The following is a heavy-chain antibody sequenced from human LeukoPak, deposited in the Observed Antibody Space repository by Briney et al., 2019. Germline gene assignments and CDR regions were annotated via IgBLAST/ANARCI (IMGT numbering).Heavy chain of an antibody. D-gene: IGHD5-24*01. J-gene: IGHJ3*02. CDR1: GFTLSRFG. Sequence: GGSLRLSCAASGFTLSRFGMSWVSQAPGKGLEWVAIISYDGSSKKYADSVKGRFTISRDNSKNTLFLQMNSLSAEDTALYYCARDPGDGFNSEAYDIWGQGTKVTVSS. V-gene: IGHV3-30*03. CDR3: ARDPGDGFNSEAYDI. CDR2: ISYDGSSK.